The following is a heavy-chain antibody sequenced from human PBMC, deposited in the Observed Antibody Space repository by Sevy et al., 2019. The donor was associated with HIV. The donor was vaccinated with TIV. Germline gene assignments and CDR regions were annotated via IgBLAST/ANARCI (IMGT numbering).Heavy chain of an antibody. Sequence: GGSLRLSCAASGFTFSSYAMSWVRQAPGKGLEWVSAISGSGGSTYYADSVKGRFTISRDNSKNTLYLQMNSLRAEDAAVYYCAKASNPPWSGYPLHYFDYWGQGTLVTVSS. CDR2: ISGSGGST. V-gene: IGHV3-23*01. CDR3: AKASNPPWSGYPLHYFDY. CDR1: GFTFSSYA. J-gene: IGHJ4*02. D-gene: IGHD3-3*01.